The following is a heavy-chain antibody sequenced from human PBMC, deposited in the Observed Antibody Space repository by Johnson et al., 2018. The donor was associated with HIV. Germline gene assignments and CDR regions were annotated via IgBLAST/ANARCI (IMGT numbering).Heavy chain of an antibody. Sequence: VQLVESGGGVVRPGGSLRLSCAASGFTFDDYGMSWVRQAQGKGLEWVSGINWNGGSTGYADSVKGRFTISRDNAKNSLYLQMNSLRAEETALYYCARVTRYNWNSDACDIWGQGTMVTVSS. J-gene: IGHJ3*02. D-gene: IGHD1-1*01. CDR2: INWNGGST. V-gene: IGHV3-20*04. CDR1: GFTFDDYG. CDR3: ARVTRYNWNSDACDI.